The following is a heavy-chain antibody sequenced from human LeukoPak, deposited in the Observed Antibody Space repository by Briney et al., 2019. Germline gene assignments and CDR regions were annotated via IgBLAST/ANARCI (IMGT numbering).Heavy chain of an antibody. CDR3: ARGGSSGYYYGLDY. D-gene: IGHD3-22*01. V-gene: IGHV3-7*03. CDR2: IKQDGSEK. J-gene: IGHJ4*02. CDR1: GFTFSSYW. Sequence: GGSLRLSCAASGFTFSSYWMSWVRQAPGKGLEWVANIKQDGSEKYYVDSVKGRFTISRDNSKNTLYLQMNSLRAEDTAVYYCARGGSSGYYYGLDYWGQGTLVTVSS.